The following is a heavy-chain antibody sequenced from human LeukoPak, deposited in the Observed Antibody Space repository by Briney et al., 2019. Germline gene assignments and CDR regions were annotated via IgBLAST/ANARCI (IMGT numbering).Heavy chain of an antibody. CDR3: ARSHLWFGELLNYFDY. CDR1: GGSVSSGSYY. V-gene: IGHV4-61*01. D-gene: IGHD3-10*01. CDR2: IYYSGST. J-gene: IGHJ4*02. Sequence: SETLSLTCTVSGGSVSSGSYYWSWIRRPPGKGLEWIGYIYYSGSTNYNPSLKSRVTISVDTSKNQFSLKLSSVTAADTAVYYCARSHLWFGELLNYFDYWGQGTLVTVSS.